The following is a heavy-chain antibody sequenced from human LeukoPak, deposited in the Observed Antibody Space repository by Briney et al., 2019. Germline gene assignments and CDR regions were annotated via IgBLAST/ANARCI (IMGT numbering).Heavy chain of an antibody. CDR1: GFTFSSYG. D-gene: IGHD3-22*01. Sequence: GGSLRLSCAASGFTFSSYGMHWVRQAPGKGLEWVAFIRHDGSYQQYADSVKGRFTVSRDNFKDTVYLQMNSLRTEDTAAYYCAKNRDSSDYPRDFDYWGQGTLVTVSS. CDR3: AKNRDSSDYPRDFDY. CDR2: IRHDGSYQ. J-gene: IGHJ4*02. V-gene: IGHV3-30*02.